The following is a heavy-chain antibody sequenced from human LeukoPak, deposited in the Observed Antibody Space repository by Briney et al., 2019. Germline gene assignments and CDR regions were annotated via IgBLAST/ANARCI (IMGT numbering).Heavy chain of an antibody. Sequence: GGSLGLSCAASGFTFSSYAMSWVRQAPGKGLEWVSAISGSGGSTYYADSVKGRFTISRDNSKNTLYLQMNSLRAEDTAVYYCATATVKYPYFDYWGQGTLVTVSS. J-gene: IGHJ4*02. V-gene: IGHV3-23*01. CDR2: ISGSGGST. CDR1: GFTFSSYA. CDR3: ATATVKYPYFDY. D-gene: IGHD4-17*01.